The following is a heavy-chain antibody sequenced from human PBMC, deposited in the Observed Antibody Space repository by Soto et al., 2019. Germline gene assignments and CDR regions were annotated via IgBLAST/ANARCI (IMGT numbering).Heavy chain of an antibody. D-gene: IGHD1-26*01. J-gene: IGHJ4*02. Sequence: GGSLRLSCAASGFIVSSSYMSWVRQAPGKGLEWVSTIYTPGSTYYADSVKGRFTISRDISKNTLYLQMNSLRADDTAVYYCARGLVGSTTAFDYWGQGTLATVSS. CDR1: GFIVSSSY. V-gene: IGHV3-53*01. CDR3: ARGLVGSTTAFDY. CDR2: IYTPGST.